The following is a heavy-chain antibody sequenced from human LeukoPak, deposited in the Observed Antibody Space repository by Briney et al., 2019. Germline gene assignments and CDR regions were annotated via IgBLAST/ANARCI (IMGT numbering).Heavy chain of an antibody. Sequence: GGSLRLSCAASGFTFSSYAMSWVRQAPGKGLEWVSAISGSGGSTYYADSVKGRFTISRDNSKNTLYLQMNSLRAEDTAVYYCAKDGYYYASGGYWAHEYFQHWGQGTLVTVSS. D-gene: IGHD3-22*01. CDR1: GFTFSSYA. CDR2: ISGSGGST. J-gene: IGHJ1*01. CDR3: AKDGYYYASGGYWAHEYFQH. V-gene: IGHV3-23*01.